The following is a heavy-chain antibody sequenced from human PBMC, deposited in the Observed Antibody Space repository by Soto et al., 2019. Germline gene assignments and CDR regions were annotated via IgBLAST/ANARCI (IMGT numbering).Heavy chain of an antibody. CDR1: GFTFSTYV. D-gene: IGHD6-13*01. V-gene: IGHV3-30*18. Sequence: GGSLRLSCAASGFTFSTYVMHWVRQAPGKGLEWVAAMSYDGTKQYYVDSVRGRFTISRDNSRNTLFLQLNSLRDEDTAVYYCAKEYGSTWIDHWGQGTPVTVSS. J-gene: IGHJ4*02. CDR3: AKEYGSTWIDH. CDR2: MSYDGTKQ.